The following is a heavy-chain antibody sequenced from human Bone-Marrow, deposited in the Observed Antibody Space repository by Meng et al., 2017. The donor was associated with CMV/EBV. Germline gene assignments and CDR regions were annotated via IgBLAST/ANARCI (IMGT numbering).Heavy chain of an antibody. CDR3: AREANCGGSCYHVPDY. Sequence: ASVKVSCKASGYTFTGYFIHWVRHVPGQGLEWMGWINPNSGVPKYTERFQGRATMTRDTSITTVYMDLSRLSSDDTAVYYCAREANCGGSCYHVPDYWGQGTLVTVSS. V-gene: IGHV1-2*02. CDR1: GYTFTGYF. D-gene: IGHD2-21*01. J-gene: IGHJ4*02. CDR2: INPNSGVP.